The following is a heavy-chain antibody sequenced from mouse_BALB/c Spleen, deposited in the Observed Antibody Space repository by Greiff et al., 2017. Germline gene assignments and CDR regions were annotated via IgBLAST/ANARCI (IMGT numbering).Heavy chain of an antibody. CDR1: GFTFSSYA. CDR3: ARGPYYIYAMDY. CDR2: ISSGGST. Sequence: EVQRVESGGGLVKPGGSLKLSCAASGFTFSSYAMSWVRQTPEKRLEWVASISSGGSTYYPDSVKGRFTISRDNARNILYLQMSSLRSEDTAMYYCARGPYYIYAMDYWGQGTSVTVSS. V-gene: IGHV5-6-5*01. D-gene: IGHD2-12*01. J-gene: IGHJ4*01.